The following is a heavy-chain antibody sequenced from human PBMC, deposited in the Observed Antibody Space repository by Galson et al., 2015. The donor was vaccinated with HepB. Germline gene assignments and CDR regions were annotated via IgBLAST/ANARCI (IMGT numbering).Heavy chain of an antibody. J-gene: IGHJ3*02. CDR2: ISYDGSNK. Sequence: SLRLSCAVSGFTFSDYAIHWVRQAPGKGLEWVAIISYDGSNKYYADSVKGRFTISRDNSRDTLYLQMNSLRPEDTAVYYCAREGAYCSGATCSSKAFDIWGQGTMVTVSS. CDR3: AREGAYCSGATCSSKAFDI. D-gene: IGHD2-15*01. CDR1: GFTFSDYA. V-gene: IGHV3-30-3*01.